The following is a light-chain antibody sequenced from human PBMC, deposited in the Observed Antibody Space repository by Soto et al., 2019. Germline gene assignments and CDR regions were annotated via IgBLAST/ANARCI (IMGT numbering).Light chain of an antibody. V-gene: IGLV2-14*02. CDR1: GGDVGNYDL. CDR3: SSYTTTNTYV. J-gene: IGLJ1*01. CDR2: EVS. Sequence: QSALTQPASVSGSPGQSITISCAGSGGDVGNYDLLSWYQQIPGKAPKLMIYEVSNRPSGVSNRFAGSKSGNTASLTISGLQAEDEADYYCSSYTTTNTYVFGTGTKLTVL.